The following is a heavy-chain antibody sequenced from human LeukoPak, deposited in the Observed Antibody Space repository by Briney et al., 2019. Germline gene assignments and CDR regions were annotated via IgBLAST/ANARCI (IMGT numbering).Heavy chain of an antibody. V-gene: IGHV3-48*02. CDR3: VRDRFYSFDY. CDR1: GFTFSSYS. J-gene: IGHJ4*02. CDR2: ISSSSSAI. Sequence: GGSLRLSCAASGFTFSSYSMNWVRQAPGKGLEWVSYISSSSSAIYYADSVKGRFTISRDNAKNSLYLQMNSLRDEYTAVYYCVRDRFYSFDYWGQGTLVTVSS.